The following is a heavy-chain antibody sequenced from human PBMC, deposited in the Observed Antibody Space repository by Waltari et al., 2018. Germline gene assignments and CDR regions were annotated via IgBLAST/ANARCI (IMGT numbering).Heavy chain of an antibody. CDR1: GFTFSSYS. J-gene: IGHJ4*02. V-gene: IGHV3-48*01. CDR2: ISSSSSTI. CDR3: ARAYYYDSSGSVDY. D-gene: IGHD3-22*01. Sequence: EVQLVESGGGLVQPGGSLRLSCAASGFTFSSYSMNWVRQAPGKGLEWVSYISSSSSTIYYADSVKGRFTISRDNAKNSLYLQMNSLRAEDTAVYYCARAYYYDSSGSVDYWGQGTLVTVSS.